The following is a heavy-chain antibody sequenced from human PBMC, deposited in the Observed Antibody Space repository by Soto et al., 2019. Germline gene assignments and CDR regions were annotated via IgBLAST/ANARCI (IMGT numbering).Heavy chain of an antibody. CDR2: VYYSGGS. CDR3: GRVVEGATRHTDSDS. D-gene: IGHD2-15*01. J-gene: IGHJ5*02. Sequence: SETLSLTCTVSGGSVNGYYWSWIRQPPGKGLEFIGSVYYSGGSHYNPSLKGRVTISVDTSNNQVSLRVNSVTAADTAVYYCGRVVEGATRHTDSDSWGQGMLVTVSS. V-gene: IGHV4-59*08. CDR1: GGSVNGYY.